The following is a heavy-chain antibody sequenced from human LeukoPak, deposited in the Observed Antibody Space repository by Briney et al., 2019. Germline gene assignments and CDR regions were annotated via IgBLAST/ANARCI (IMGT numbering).Heavy chain of an antibody. V-gene: IGHV4-39*07. D-gene: IGHD3-10*01. J-gene: IGHJ4*02. CDR3: ARVSRYEEDITALFDY. CDR2: IYYSGST. CDR1: GGSISSSSYY. Sequence: SETLSLTCTVSGGSISSSSYYWGWIRQPPGKGLEWIGSIYYSGSTYYNPSLKSRVTISVDTSKNQFSLKLSSVTAADTAVYYCARVSRYEEDITALFDYWGQGTLVTVSP.